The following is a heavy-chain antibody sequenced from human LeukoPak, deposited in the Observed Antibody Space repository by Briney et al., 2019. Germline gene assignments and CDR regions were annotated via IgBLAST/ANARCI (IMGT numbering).Heavy chain of an antibody. Sequence: SETLSLTCTVSGYSISSGYYWGWIRQPPGKGLEWIGSIYHSGSTYYNPSLKSRVAISVDTSKNQFSLKLSSVTAADTAVYYCATARQYYYDSSGYYSKPYFDYWGQGTLVTVSS. J-gene: IGHJ4*02. CDR2: IYHSGST. V-gene: IGHV4-38-2*02. CDR3: ATARQYYYDSSGYYSKPYFDY. CDR1: GYSISSGYY. D-gene: IGHD3-22*01.